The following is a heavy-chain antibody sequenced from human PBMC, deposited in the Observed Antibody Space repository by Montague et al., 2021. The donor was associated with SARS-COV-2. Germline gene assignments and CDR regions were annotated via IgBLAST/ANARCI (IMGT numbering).Heavy chain of an antibody. CDR3: ARDGRFGVLDY. CDR2: ISSSGSTI. V-gene: IGHV3-48*03. J-gene: IGHJ4*02. Sequence: SLRLSCAASGFTFRTYEMNWVRQAPGKGLEWVSYISSSGSTIYYADSVKGRFTISRDNAENSLYLQMNSLRAEDTAVYYCARDGRFGVLDYWGQGTLVTVST. D-gene: IGHD3-10*01. CDR1: GFTFRTYE.